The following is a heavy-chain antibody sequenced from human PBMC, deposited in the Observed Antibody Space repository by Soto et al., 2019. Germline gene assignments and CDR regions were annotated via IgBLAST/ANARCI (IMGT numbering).Heavy chain of an antibody. D-gene: IGHD3-3*01. CDR3: ARDPHEFWTSYWFDP. V-gene: IGHV1-18*01. CDR2: ISAYDGKT. J-gene: IGHJ5*02. Sequence: QVQLLQSGAEVKEPGASVKVSCKTSGYTFNTYGINWVRQAPGQGLELMGWISAYDGKTTYAEKFQGRVNMTTDTSTSTAYMELRSLRSDDTAIYYCARDPHEFWTSYWFDPWGQGTPVTVSS. CDR1: GYTFNTYG.